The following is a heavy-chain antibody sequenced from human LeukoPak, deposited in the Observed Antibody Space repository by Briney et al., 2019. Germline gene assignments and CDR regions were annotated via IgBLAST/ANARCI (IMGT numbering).Heavy chain of an antibody. CDR2: ITNDGSST. CDR3: AKTYYDFWSGYSYYYYGMDV. D-gene: IGHD3-3*01. CDR1: GLTFSSHW. Sequence: GGSLRLSCAASGLTFSSHWMHWVRQAPGKGLVWVSRITNDGSSTTYADSVKGRFTISRDNAKNTLYLQMNSLRAEDTAVYYCAKTYYDFWSGYSYYYYGMDVWGQGTTVTVSS. J-gene: IGHJ6*02. V-gene: IGHV3-74*01.